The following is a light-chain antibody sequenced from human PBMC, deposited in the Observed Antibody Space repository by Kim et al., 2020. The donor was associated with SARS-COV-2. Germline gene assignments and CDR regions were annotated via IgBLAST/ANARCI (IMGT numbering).Light chain of an antibody. V-gene: IGLV2-14*03. CDR3: SSYTSISTGV. CDR1: SSDVGGYNY. CDR2: DVS. J-gene: IGLJ3*02. Sequence: QSALTQPASVSGSPGQSITISCTGTSSDVGGYNYVSWYQQHPGKAPKLMIYDVSNRPSGVSNRFSGSKSGNTASLTISGLQAEDEADYYCSSYTSISTGVFGGGTQLTVL.